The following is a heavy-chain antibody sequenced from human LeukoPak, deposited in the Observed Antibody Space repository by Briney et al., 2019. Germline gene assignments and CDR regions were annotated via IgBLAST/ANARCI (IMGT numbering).Heavy chain of an antibody. J-gene: IGHJ1*01. D-gene: IGHD3-16*01. V-gene: IGHV3-74*01. CDR3: ARVSGLGMNEYLQH. CDR2: INNVGSAT. CDR1: GLTFSNSW. Sequence: GGSLRLSCAASGLTFSNSWMHWVRQAPGKGLVWVSRINNVGSATSYADSVKDRFTISRDNAKNTLYLQMNSLRAEDTAVYFCARVSGLGMNEYLQHWGQGTLVTVSS.